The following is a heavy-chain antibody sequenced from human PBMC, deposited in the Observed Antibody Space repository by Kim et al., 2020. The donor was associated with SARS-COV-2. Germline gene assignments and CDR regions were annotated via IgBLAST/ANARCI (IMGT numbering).Heavy chain of an antibody. CDR3: ARVAFSQGRRREFDY. CDR1: GGSFSGYY. CDR2: ISPSGDS. V-gene: IGHV4-34*01. J-gene: IGHJ4*02. Sequence: SETLSLTCAVYGGSFSGYYWGWIRQSPGKGLEWIGEISPSGDSFYNPSLMSQFTMSVDSSKNQFSLKMHSVTAADTAVYFCARVAFSQGRRREFDYWSQGTLVTVSS.